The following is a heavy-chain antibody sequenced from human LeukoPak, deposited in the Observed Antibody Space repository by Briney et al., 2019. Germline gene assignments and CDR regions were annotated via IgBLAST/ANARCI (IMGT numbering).Heavy chain of an antibody. Sequence: GESLKISCKGSGYSFTSYWIGWVRQMPGKGLEWMGIIYPGDSDTRYSPSFQGQVTISADKSISTAYLQWSSLKASDTAMYYCARLPAGRYSSSWSFDYWGQGTLVTVSS. J-gene: IGHJ4*02. CDR2: IYPGDSDT. CDR3: ARLPAGRYSSSWSFDY. V-gene: IGHV5-51*01. CDR1: GYSFTSYW. D-gene: IGHD6-13*01.